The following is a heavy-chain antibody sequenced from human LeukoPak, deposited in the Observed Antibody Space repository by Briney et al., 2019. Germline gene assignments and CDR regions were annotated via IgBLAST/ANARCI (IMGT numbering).Heavy chain of an antibody. CDR1: GFTFSNFG. CDR2: ISYDGGEQ. J-gene: IGHJ1*01. V-gene: IGHV3-30*18. D-gene: IGHD2-21*02. CDR3: AKPRTFYDTLTVSFQN. Sequence: GGSLRLSCAASGFTFSNFGMHWVRQAPGKGLEWVAVISYDGGEQHYGDSVKGRSSISRDDSRSTVYLQMNRLTAEDTALYYCAKPRTFYDTLTVSFQNWGQGTWVTVSA.